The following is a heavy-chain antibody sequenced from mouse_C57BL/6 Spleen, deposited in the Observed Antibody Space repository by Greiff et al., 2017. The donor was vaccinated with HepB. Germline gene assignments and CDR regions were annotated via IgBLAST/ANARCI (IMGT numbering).Heavy chain of an antibody. D-gene: IGHD1-1*01. V-gene: IGHV1-72*01. CDR2: IDPNSGGT. CDR1: GYTFTSYW. CDR3: ARCTTVPHYYAMDY. J-gene: IGHJ4*01. Sequence: QVQLKQPGAELVKPGASVKLSCKASGYTFTSYWMHWVKQRPGRGLEWIGRIDPNSGGTKYNEKFKSKATLTVDKPSSTAYMQLSSLTSEDSAVYYCARCTTVPHYYAMDYWGQGTSVTVSS.